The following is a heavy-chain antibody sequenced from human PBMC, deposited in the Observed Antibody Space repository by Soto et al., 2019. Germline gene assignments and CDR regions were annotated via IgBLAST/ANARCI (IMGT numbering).Heavy chain of an antibody. J-gene: IGHJ4*02. CDR3: ARGLYCGDECYFAY. CDR2: IYKNGTT. V-gene: IGHV4-4*07. D-gene: IGHD2-21*01. CDR1: GGSISRNY. Sequence: SSETLSLTCSVFGGSISRNYWIWIRQPAGKGLEWIGRIYKNGTTDYNPSLESRVTMSVDPSKNRISLKLSSATAADTAIYYCARGLYCGDECYFAYWGQGILVTVSS.